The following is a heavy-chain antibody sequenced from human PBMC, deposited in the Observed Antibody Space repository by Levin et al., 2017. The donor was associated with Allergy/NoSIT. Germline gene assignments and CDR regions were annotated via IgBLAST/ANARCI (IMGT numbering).Heavy chain of an antibody. V-gene: IGHV3-74*01. J-gene: IGHJ4*02. D-gene: IGHD2-2*01. CDR3: VRGACSSTSCLDS. CDR1: GFTFSALW. CDR2: INSDGGNT. Sequence: RGESLKISCAASGFTFSALWMHWVRQAPGKGLVWVSHINSDGGNTNYADSVKGRFTISRDNAKNTLYLQMNTLRAEDTAVYYCVRGACSSTSCLDSWGQGTLVTVSS.